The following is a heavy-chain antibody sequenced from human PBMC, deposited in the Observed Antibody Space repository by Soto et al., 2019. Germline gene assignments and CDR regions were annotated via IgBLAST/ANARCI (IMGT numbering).Heavy chain of an antibody. V-gene: IGHV4-4*02. J-gene: IGHJ6*02. CDR1: GGSISSNNW. D-gene: IGHD3-22*01. CDR3: AVSGYYNDYYYGMDV. Sequence: QVQLQESGPGLVKPSGTPSLTCAVSGGSISSNNWWSWVRQPPGKGLEWIGEIYHSGSTNYNLSLKSRVTISVDKSKNQFSLKLSSVTAADTAVYYCAVSGYYNDYYYGMDVWGQGTTVTVSS. CDR2: IYHSGST.